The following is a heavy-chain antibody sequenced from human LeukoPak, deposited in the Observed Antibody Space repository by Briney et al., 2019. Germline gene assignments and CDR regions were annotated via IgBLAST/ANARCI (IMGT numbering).Heavy chain of an antibody. D-gene: IGHD2-21*02. CDR1: GFTFSSYW. V-gene: IGHV3-74*01. Sequence: GGSLRLSCAASGFTFSSYWMHWVRQAPGKGLVWVSRINSDGSSTSYADSVKGRFTISRDNAKNTLYLQMNSLRAEDTAMYYCARGHIVVLTAPDYWGQGTLVTVSS. CDR2: INSDGSST. J-gene: IGHJ4*02. CDR3: ARGHIVVLTAPDY.